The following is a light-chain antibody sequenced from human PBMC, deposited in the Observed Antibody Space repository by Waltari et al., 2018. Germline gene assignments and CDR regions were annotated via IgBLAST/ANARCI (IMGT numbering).Light chain of an antibody. J-gene: IGLJ1*01. CDR1: SSAVGSYNH. Sequence: QSALTQPASVSGSPGQSITISCTGTSSAVGSYNHVSWYQQHPGKAPKLMIYEVSNRPSGVSSRFSGSKSGNTASLTISGLQAEDEADYYCSSYTSSSSYVFGTGTKVTVL. CDR2: EVS. CDR3: SSYTSSSSYV. V-gene: IGLV2-14*01.